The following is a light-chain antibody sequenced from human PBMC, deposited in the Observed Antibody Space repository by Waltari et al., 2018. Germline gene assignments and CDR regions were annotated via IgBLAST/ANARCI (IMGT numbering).Light chain of an antibody. CDR2: NNN. CDR1: SSNIGSHT. J-gene: IGLJ3*02. Sequence: QSFLTQPPSTSGTPGQRVPISCSGSSSNIGSHTINWYLQFPGTAPRLLIYNNNQRASGVPDRFSGSKSGTSASLAISGLQSEDEADYYCAAWDYSLNGPVFGGGTRLTVL. CDR3: AAWDYSLNGPV. V-gene: IGLV1-44*01.